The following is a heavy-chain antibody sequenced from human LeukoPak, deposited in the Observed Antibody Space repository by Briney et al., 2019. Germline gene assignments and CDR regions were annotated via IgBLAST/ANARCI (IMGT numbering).Heavy chain of an antibody. CDR3: AKDGDTGGYSYFDY. D-gene: IGHD3-22*01. V-gene: IGHV3-30*02. J-gene: IGHJ4*02. CDR1: GFTFSTYG. CDR2: IRSDGTEK. Sequence: GGSLRLSRGTSGFTFSTYGMHWVRQAPGKGLGWVAFIRSDGTEKYYVDSVKGRFTISRDNSKNTLYLQMNSLRPEDTALYYCAKDGDTGGYSYFDYWGQGTLVTVSS.